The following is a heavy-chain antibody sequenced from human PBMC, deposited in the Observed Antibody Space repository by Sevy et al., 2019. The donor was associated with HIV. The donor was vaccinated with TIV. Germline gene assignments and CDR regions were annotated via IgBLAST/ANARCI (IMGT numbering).Heavy chain of an antibody. D-gene: IGHD5-12*01. Sequence: GGSLRLSCVAAGFTFSSYDMHWVRQVTGKGLEWISGVGPAGDQSYPGSVKGRFTISRENARNSFYLQMNNLKAGDTAGDYCARGGGYSDYGMDVWGQGTTVTVSS. J-gene: IGHJ6*02. CDR2: VGPAGDQ. CDR1: GFTFSSYD. V-gene: IGHV3-13*05. CDR3: ARGGGYSDYGMDV.